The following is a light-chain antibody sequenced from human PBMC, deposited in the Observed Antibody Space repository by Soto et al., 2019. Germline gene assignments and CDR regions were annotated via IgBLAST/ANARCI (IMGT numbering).Light chain of an antibody. J-gene: IGKJ1*01. V-gene: IGKV1-5*03. CDR3: EHCVDYMWT. CDR1: QSISSW. CDR2: KAS. Sequence: DIHLTQSPSTLSASVGDRVTITCRASQSISSWLAWYQQKPGKAPKLLIYKASTLESGVPSRFSVSGSGTEFTLTISSLQPDDVATYYGEHCVDYMWTFGKGTNVDIK.